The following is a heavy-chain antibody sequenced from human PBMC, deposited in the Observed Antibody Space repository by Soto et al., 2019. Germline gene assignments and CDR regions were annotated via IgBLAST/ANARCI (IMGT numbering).Heavy chain of an antibody. CDR2: INRNGGST. CDR1: GYTFANYY. D-gene: IGHD3-16*01. CDR3: AREGEMPYYYYGLDV. Sequence: ASVKVSCKASGYTFANYYRQWVRQAPGQGPEWMGWINRNGGSTNYAKKFQGRVTMTTDTSTSTVYMDLRSLTSDDTAVYYCAREGEMPYYYYGLDVWGQGTTLTVSS. V-gene: IGHV1-2*02. J-gene: IGHJ6*02.